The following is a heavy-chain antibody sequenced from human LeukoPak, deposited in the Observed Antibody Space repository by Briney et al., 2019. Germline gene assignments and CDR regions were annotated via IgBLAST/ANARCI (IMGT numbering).Heavy chain of an antibody. V-gene: IGHV1-2*02. D-gene: IGHD2-2*01. CDR1: GYTFTGYY. CDR2: INPNSGGT. Sequence: ASVKVSCKASGYTFTGYYMHWVRQAPGQGLEWMGWINPNSGGTNYAQKFQGRVTMTRDTSISTAYMELSRLRSDDTAVCYCARDFAGIVVVPASVGNWGQGTLVTVSS. J-gene: IGHJ4*02. CDR3: ARDFAGIVVVPASVGN.